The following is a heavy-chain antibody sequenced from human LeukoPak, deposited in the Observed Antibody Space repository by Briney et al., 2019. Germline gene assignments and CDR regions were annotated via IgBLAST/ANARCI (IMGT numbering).Heavy chain of an antibody. CDR1: GYTFTGYY. V-gene: IGHV1-2*02. J-gene: IGHJ4*02. D-gene: IGHD3-22*01. CDR3: ARVYYDSSGYYDY. Sequence: ASVKVSCKASGYTFTGYYMHWVRQAPGQGLEWTGWINPNSGGTNYAQKFQGRVTMTRDTSISTAYMELSRLRSDDTAVYYCARVYYDSSGYYDYWGQGTLVTVSS. CDR2: INPNSGGT.